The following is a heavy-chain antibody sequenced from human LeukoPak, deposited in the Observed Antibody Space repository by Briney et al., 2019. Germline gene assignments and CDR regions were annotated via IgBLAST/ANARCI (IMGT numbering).Heavy chain of an antibody. D-gene: IGHD3-16*01. CDR1: GGSFSGYY. CDR2: INHSGST. Sequence: PSETLSLTCAVYGGSFSGYYWSWIRQPPGKGLEWIGEINHSGSTNYNPSLKSRVTISVDTSKNQFSLKLSSVTAADTAVYYCASKGGTDGYWGQGTLVTVSS. J-gene: IGHJ4*02. CDR3: ASKGGTDGY. V-gene: IGHV4-34*01.